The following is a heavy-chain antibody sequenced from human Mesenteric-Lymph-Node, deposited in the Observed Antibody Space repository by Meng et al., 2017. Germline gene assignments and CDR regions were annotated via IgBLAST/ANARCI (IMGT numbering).Heavy chain of an antibody. J-gene: IGHJ4*02. CDR2: INHGGST. V-gene: IGHV4-34*01. Sequence: HVPLQQWGAGLLKPSETLSRTCAVYGGSFSDYYWSWIRRPPGKGLEWIGEINHGGSTNYNPSLKSRVTISVDTSKNQLSLRLSSMTAADTAVYYCARGPTEHSFDYWGQGTLVTVSS. CDR1: GGSFSDYY. CDR3: ARGPTEHSFDY. D-gene: IGHD3-3*02.